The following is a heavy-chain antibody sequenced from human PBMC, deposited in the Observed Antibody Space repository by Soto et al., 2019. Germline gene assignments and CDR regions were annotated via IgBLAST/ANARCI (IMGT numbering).Heavy chain of an antibody. CDR2: ISGSGGST. D-gene: IGHD2-2*01. Sequence: EVQLLESGGGLVQPGGSLRLSCAASGFTFSSYAMSWVRQAPGKGLEWVSAISGSGGSTYYADSVKGRFTISRDNSKNTLYLQMNSLRAEDTAVYCCAKAYTPYCSSSSCYVFDYWGQGTLVTVSS. CDR3: AKAYTPYCSSSSCYVFDY. J-gene: IGHJ4*02. V-gene: IGHV3-23*01. CDR1: GFTFSSYA.